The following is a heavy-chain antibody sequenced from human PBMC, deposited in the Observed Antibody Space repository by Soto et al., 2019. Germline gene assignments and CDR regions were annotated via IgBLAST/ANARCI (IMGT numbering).Heavy chain of an antibody. CDR3: AKDGETTGGY. V-gene: IGHV3-30*18. J-gene: IGHJ4*02. Sequence: QVQLVESGGGVVQPGRSLRLSFAASGFTFSSYGMHWVRQAPGKGLEWVAVISYDGSNKYYADSVKGRFTISRDNSKNTLYLQMNSLRAEDTAVYYCAKDGETTGGYWGQGTLVTVSS. CDR2: ISYDGSNK. D-gene: IGHD3-10*01. CDR1: GFTFSSYG.